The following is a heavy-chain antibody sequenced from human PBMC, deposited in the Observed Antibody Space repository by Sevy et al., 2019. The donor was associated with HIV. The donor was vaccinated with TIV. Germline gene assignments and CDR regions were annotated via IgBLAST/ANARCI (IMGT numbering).Heavy chain of an antibody. CDR3: VRHRWLTQDFDY. V-gene: IGHV3-64D*06. CDR2: ITSNGLST. D-gene: IGHD5-12*01. Sequence: GGYLRLSCSASGFPFRSNIMGCVRQAPGKRLEYVSGITSNGLSTHYVPSVKGRFSISRDNSKNTMYLQMSSLRAEDTAVYYCVRHRWLTQDFDYWGQGTPVTVSS. J-gene: IGHJ4*02. CDR1: GFPFRSNI.